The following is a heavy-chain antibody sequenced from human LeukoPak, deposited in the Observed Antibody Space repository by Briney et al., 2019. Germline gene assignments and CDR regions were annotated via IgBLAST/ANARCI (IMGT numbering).Heavy chain of an antibody. D-gene: IGHD3-10*01. CDR2: VYHTGSS. Sequence: SETLSLTCTVSGGSTSSYYWSWIRQPPGKGLEWLGYVYHTGSSYYNPSLKSRATTSIDMSKNQFSLQLTSMTAADTAVYYCAGYGSESYYKAFDFWGQGILVTVSS. CDR1: GGSTSSYY. J-gene: IGHJ4*02. CDR3: AGYGSESYYKAFDF. V-gene: IGHV4-59*01.